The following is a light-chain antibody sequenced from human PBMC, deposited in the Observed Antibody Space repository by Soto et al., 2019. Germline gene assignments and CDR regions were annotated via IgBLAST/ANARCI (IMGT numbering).Light chain of an antibody. J-gene: IGLJ2*01. Sequence: QSALTQPRSVSGSPGQSVTISCTGASGDIGGYNYVSWYQHHPGKAPKLIIFDVNERPSGVPDRFSGSKSGNTASLTISGLQPEDEADYYCCSYAGSSLVFGGGTKLTVL. V-gene: IGLV2-11*01. CDR3: CSYAGSSLV. CDR2: DVN. CDR1: SGDIGGYNY.